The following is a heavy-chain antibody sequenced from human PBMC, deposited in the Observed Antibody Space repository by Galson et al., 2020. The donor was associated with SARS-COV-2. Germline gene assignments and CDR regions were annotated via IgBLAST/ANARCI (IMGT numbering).Heavy chain of an antibody. J-gene: IGHJ4*02. CDR1: VFTLISNT. Sequence: SPSTVFTLISNTMHWVRHPPGKGLEWVAVIPSEGSNTKYPDSVKDRFTISRDKSKNTPYLQMNSLRAVHTSVYYCAKDLQYVVVVAANDYWGQGTLVTVSS. D-gene: IGHD2-15*01. CDR2: IPSEGSNT. V-gene: IGHV3-30*04. CDR3: AKDLQYVVVVAANDY.